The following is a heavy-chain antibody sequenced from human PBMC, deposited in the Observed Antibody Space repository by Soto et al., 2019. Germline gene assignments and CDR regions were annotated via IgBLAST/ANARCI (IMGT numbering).Heavy chain of an antibody. V-gene: IGHV1-18*04. D-gene: IGHD2-21*02. J-gene: IGHJ4*02. CDR3: ARDAYCGGDCHYYFDY. Sequence: VASVKVSCKASGYTFTSYGISWVRQAPGQGLEWMGWVSAYNGNTNYAQKLQGRVTMTTDTSTSTAYMELRSLRSDDTAVYYCARDAYCGGDCHYYFDYWGQGTLVTVSS. CDR1: GYTFTSYG. CDR2: VSAYNGNT.